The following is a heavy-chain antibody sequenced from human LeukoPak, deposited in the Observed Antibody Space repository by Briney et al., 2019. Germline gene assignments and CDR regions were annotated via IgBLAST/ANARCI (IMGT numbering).Heavy chain of an antibody. D-gene: IGHD3-22*01. V-gene: IGHV1-3*01. Sequence: GASVKVSCKASGYTFTSYAMHWVRQAPGQRLEWMGWINAGNGNTKYSQKFQGRVTITRDTSASTAYMELSSLRSEDTTVYYCARLRYYYDSSGFEYWGQGTLVTVSS. CDR3: ARLRYYYDSSGFEY. CDR1: GYTFTSYA. CDR2: INAGNGNT. J-gene: IGHJ4*02.